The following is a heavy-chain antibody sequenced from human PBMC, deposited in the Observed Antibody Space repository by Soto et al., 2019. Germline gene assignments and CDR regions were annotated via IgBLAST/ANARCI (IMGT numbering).Heavy chain of an antibody. J-gene: IGHJ4*02. Sequence: EVQLVESGGGLVQPGESLRLSCAATGFTFRSYWMHWVRQAPGKGPVWVSRINSDGSSTSHADSVKGRFTISRDNAKNMVYLQMNSLRVEDTAVYYCAKVIATTGGDFDSWGQGTLVTVSS. CDR1: GFTFRSYW. CDR3: AKVIATTGGDFDS. V-gene: IGHV3-74*01. CDR2: INSDGSST. D-gene: IGHD1-1*01.